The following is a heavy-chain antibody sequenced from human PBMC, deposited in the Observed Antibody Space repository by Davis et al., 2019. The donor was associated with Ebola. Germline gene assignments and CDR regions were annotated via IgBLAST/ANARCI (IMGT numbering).Heavy chain of an antibody. Sequence: GSLLRPPFAASAFTFSSYAMTWARQVPGKGLELVSAITSSGGSTYYGDSVKGRFTISRDNSKNTLYLQMNSLRVDDTAVYYCAKGGSGWPSDYSYGLGVWGKGTTVTVSS. CDR2: ITSSGGST. V-gene: IGHV3-23*01. J-gene: IGHJ6*04. D-gene: IGHD6-19*01. CDR1: AFTFSSYA. CDR3: AKGGSGWPSDYSYGLGV.